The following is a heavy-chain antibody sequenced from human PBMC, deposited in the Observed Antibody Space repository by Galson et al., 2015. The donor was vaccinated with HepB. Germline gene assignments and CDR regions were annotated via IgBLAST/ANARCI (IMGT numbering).Heavy chain of an antibody. CDR2: IKSKTDGGTT. D-gene: IGHD3-22*01. V-gene: IGHV3-15*01. Sequence: SLRLSCAASGFTFSNAWMSWVRQAPGKGLEWVGRIKSKTDGGTTDYAAPVKGRFTISRDDSKNTRSLQMNSLKTEDTAVYYSTTVATSEMNYYDSSVYYAPARVGDYWGQGTLVTVSS. CDR1: GFTFSNAW. J-gene: IGHJ4*02. CDR3: TTVATSEMNYYDSSVYYAPARVGDY.